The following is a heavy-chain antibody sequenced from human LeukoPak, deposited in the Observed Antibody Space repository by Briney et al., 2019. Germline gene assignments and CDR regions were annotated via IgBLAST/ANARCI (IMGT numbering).Heavy chain of an antibody. D-gene: IGHD6-13*01. J-gene: IGHJ5*02. CDR2: ISYDGSNK. CDR1: GFTFSSFG. CDR3: AKDGAGSWFGEAT. V-gene: IGHV3-30*18. Sequence: GGSLRLSCAVSGFTFSSFGMQWVRQAPGKGLEWVALISYDGSNKHYADTVKGRFTISRDNSKNTLYLQMNGLRPEDTAVYYCAKDGAGSWFGEATWGQGTLVTVSS.